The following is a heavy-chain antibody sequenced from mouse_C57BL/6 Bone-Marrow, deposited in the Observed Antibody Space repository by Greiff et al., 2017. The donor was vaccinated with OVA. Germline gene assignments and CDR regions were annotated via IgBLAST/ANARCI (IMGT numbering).Heavy chain of an antibody. D-gene: IGHD2-1*01. Sequence: VNVVESGAELVRPGASVKLSCKASGYTFTDYYINWVKQRPGQGLEWIARIYPGSGNTYYNEKFKGKATLTAEKSSSTAYMQLSSLTSEDSAVYFCARGGNWHWYFDVWGTGTTVTVSS. J-gene: IGHJ1*03. V-gene: IGHV1-76*01. CDR2: IYPGSGNT. CDR3: ARGGNWHWYFDV. CDR1: GYTFTDYY.